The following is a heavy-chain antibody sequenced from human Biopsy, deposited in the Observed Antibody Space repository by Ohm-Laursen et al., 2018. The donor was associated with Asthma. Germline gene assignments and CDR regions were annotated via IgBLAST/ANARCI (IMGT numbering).Heavy chain of an antibody. V-gene: IGHV4-39*01. J-gene: IGHJ6*02. CDR3: VRGSSSWHHGPFHYYYGLDV. CDR1: SGSGGYMRSGNYY. CDR2: IYYSGTT. Sequence: SDTLSLTCSLSSGSGGYMRSGNYYWGWIRQPPGKGLEWIGSIYYSGTTYYNPSLESRLTVSADTTKNQFSQNLTSVTAADTAVYYCVRGSSSWHHGPFHYYYGLDVWGQGTTATVSS. D-gene: IGHD6-13*01.